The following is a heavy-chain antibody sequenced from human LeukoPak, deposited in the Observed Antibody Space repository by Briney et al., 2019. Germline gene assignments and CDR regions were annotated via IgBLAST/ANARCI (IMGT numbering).Heavy chain of an antibody. D-gene: IGHD2-15*01. J-gene: IGHJ6*03. Sequence: PSETLSLTCTVSGDSISSYYCSWIRQPPGKGLEWIGYIYYSGSTSYNPSLKSRVTISLDTSNNQFSLKLRSVTAADTAVYYCARDGGYCSGVTCYNHYYYMDVWGKGTTVTISS. CDR2: IYYSGST. V-gene: IGHV4-59*01. CDR3: ARDGGYCSGVTCYNHYYYMDV. CDR1: GDSISSYY.